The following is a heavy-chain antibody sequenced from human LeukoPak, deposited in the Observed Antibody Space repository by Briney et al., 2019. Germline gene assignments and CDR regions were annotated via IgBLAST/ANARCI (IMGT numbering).Heavy chain of an antibody. V-gene: IGHV3-53*01. J-gene: IGHJ4*02. D-gene: IGHD3-9*01. CDR2: IYSGGST. CDR3: ARDQPRGILTGYYRGSD. CDR1: GFTVSSNY. Sequence: GGSLRLSCAASGFTVSSNYMSWVRQAPGKGLEWVSVIYSGGSTYYADSVKGRFTISRDNSKNTLYLQMNSLRAEDTAVYYSARDQPRGILTGYYRGSDWGQGTLVTVSS.